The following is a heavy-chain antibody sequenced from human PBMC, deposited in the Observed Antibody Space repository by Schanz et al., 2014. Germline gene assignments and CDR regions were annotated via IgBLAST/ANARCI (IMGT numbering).Heavy chain of an antibody. J-gene: IGHJ2*01. D-gene: IGHD3-10*01. V-gene: IGHV3-11*01. CDR1: GFTFSDYS. Sequence: QVQLVESGGGLVKPGGSLRLSCAASGFTFSDYSMSWIRQAPGKGLEWVSYISSSGNTIYNANSVKGRFTISRDNAKNSLYLQMNSLRAEDTAVYYWARDTIPGEYWYFDVWGRGTLVTVSS. CDR3: ARDTIPGEYWYFDV. CDR2: ISSSGNTI.